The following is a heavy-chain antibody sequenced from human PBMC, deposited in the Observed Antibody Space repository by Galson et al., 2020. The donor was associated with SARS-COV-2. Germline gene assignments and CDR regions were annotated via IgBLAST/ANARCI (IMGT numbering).Heavy chain of an antibody. Sequence: ASETLSLTCTVSGGSISSYYWSWIRQPPGKGLEWIGYIYYSGSTNYNPSLKSRVTISVDTSKNQFSLKLSSVTAADTAVYYCARRRYSSGWTTGGAFDIGGQVTMVTVSS. CDR1: GGSISSYY. CDR2: IYYSGST. V-gene: IGHV4-59*08. J-gene: IGHJ3*02. D-gene: IGHD6-19*01. CDR3: ARRRYSSGWTTGGAFDI.